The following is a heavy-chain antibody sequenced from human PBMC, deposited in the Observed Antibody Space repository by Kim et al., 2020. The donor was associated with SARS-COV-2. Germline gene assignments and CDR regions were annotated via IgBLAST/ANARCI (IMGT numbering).Heavy chain of an antibody. V-gene: IGHV3-30*18. CDR2: ISYDGSNK. Sequence: GGSLRLSCAASGFTFSSYGMHWVRQAPGKGLEWVAVISYDGSNKYYADSVKGRFTISRDNSKNTLYLQMNSLRAEDTAVYYCAKGYSSSWSFWYWGQGTLVTVSS. D-gene: IGHD6-13*01. J-gene: IGHJ4*02. CDR3: AKGYSSSWSFWY. CDR1: GFTFSSYG.